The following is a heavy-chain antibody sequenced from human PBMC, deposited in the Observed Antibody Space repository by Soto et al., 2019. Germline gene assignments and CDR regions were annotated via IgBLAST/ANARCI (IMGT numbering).Heavy chain of an antibody. CDR3: ATNYAYAEGYYWYGIDV. CDR1: GFTFSRYW. Sequence: EVQLVESGGGLVLPGGSLRLSCAASGFTFSRYWMHWVRQAPGKGLVWVSRISSYGSDTHYAESVKGRFTIPRDNAKNTLYLKMNRLRDDNTAVYYCATNYAYAEGYYWYGIDVWGQGTTVTVSS. D-gene: IGHD3-16*01. J-gene: IGHJ6*02. CDR2: ISSYGSDT. V-gene: IGHV3-74*01.